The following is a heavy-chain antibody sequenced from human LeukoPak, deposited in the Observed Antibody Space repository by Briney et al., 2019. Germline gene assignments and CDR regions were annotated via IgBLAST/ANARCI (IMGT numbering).Heavy chain of an antibody. Sequence: GGSLRLSCAASGFTFSSYGMHWVRQAPGKGLEWVAVISYDGSNKYYADSVKGRFTISRDNSKNTLYLRMNSLRAEDTAVYYCAKKGCSGGSCYNAYYFDYWGQGTLVTVSS. CDR3: AKKGCSGGSCYNAYYFDY. J-gene: IGHJ4*02. V-gene: IGHV3-30*18. CDR1: GFTFSSYG. CDR2: ISYDGSNK. D-gene: IGHD2-15*01.